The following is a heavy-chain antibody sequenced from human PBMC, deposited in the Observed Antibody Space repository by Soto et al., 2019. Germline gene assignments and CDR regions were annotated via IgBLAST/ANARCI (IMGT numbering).Heavy chain of an antibody. D-gene: IGHD1-26*01. J-gene: IGHJ6*03. Sequence: QVQLVQSGAEVKKPGASVTVSCKASGYTFSDYYLHWVRQAPGQGPEWMGWMNPNSGDTKYAQKFQGRVTMTRDTSVRTAFMELNWLKSDDTAVYYCARESGGATATLDYHYFYMDVWGKGTTVTVSS. CDR2: MNPNSGDT. V-gene: IGHV1-2*02. CDR3: ARESGGATATLDYHYFYMDV. CDR1: GYTFSDYY.